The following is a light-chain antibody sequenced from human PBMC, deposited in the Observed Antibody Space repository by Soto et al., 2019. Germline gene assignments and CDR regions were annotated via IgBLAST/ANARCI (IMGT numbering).Light chain of an antibody. CDR1: SSDVGSYYF. V-gene: IGLV2-11*01. CDR3: CSYAGSYTHV. Sequence: QSALTQPRSVSGSPGQSVTISCTGTSSDVGSYYFVSWYQQHPGKAPKIIIYDVTKRPSGVPDRFSGSKSGNTASLTISGRKAEDEADYYGCSYAGSYTHVFGTGTKVTVL. J-gene: IGLJ1*01. CDR2: DVT.